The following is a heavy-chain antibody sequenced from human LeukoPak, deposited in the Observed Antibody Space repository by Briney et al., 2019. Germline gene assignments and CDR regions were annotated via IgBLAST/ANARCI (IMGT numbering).Heavy chain of an antibody. CDR2: ISTSTSNI. CDR3: ARAFDY. V-gene: IGHV3-21*01. J-gene: IGHJ4*02. Sequence: GGSLRLSCAASEFTFTTYTINWVRQAPGKGLEWVSSISTSTSNIYYADSVKGRFTISRDNAKNSLYLQMNSLRAEDTSVYYCARAFDYWGQGALVTVSS. CDR1: EFTFTTYT.